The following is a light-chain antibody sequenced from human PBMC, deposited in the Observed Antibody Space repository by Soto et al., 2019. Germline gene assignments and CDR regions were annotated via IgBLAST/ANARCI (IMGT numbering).Light chain of an antibody. V-gene: IGLV1-44*01. CDR1: SSNIGSNT. J-gene: IGLJ2*01. Sequence: QSVLTQSPSASGTPGQRVTISCSGSSSNIGSNTVIWYQQLPGTAPKLLIYSNNQRPSAVPDRFSGSKSGTSASLAISGRQSEDEADYYCAAWDDSVNGLVFGGGTKLTVL. CDR3: AAWDDSVNGLV. CDR2: SNN.